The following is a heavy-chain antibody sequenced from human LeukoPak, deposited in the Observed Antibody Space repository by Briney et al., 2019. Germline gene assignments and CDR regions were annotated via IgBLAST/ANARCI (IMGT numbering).Heavy chain of an antibody. V-gene: IGHV3-20*04. J-gene: IGHJ4*02. Sequence: GSLRLSCAASGFPFDDYGMSWVRQAPGKGLEWVSGINWNGGSTGYADSVKGRFTISRDNSKNTLYLQMSSLRAEDTAVYYCAKDMGPVWYDILTGYSGIDYWGQGTLVTVSS. D-gene: IGHD3-9*01. CDR3: AKDMGPVWYDILTGYSGIDY. CDR1: GFPFDDYG. CDR2: INWNGGST.